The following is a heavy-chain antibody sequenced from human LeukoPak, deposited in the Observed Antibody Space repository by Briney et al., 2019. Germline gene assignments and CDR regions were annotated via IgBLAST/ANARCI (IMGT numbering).Heavy chain of an antibody. CDR2: INHSGST. D-gene: IGHD6-6*01. CDR1: GGSFSGYY. Sequence: SETLSLTCAVYGGSFSGYYWSWIRQPPGKGLEWIGEINHSGSTNYNPSLKSRVTISVDTSKNQFSLKLRSVTAADTAVYYCASGGPLRESGIAARPFGAYYFDYWGQGTLVTVSS. CDR3: ASGGPLRESGIAARPFGAYYFDY. V-gene: IGHV4-34*01. J-gene: IGHJ4*02.